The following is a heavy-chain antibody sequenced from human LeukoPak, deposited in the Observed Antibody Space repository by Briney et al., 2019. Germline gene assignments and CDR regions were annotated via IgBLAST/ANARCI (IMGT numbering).Heavy chain of an antibody. J-gene: IGHJ4*02. CDR3: AKDANYYDSSGYLFDY. CDR1: GFTFDDYA. V-gene: IGHV3-9*01. CDR2: ISWNSGSI. D-gene: IGHD3-22*01. Sequence: PGGSLRLSCAASGFTFDDYAMHWVRQAPGKGLEWVSGISWNSGSIGYADSVKGRFTISRDNAKNSLYLQMNSLRAEDTALYYCAKDANYYDSSGYLFDYWGQGTLVTVSS.